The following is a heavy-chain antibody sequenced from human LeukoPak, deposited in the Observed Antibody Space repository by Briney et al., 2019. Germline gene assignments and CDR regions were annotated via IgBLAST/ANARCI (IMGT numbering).Heavy chain of an antibody. Sequence: ASVKVSCKASGYSFSSYDMNWVRQATGQGLEWMGWMNPNSGNTGYAQEFQGRVSMTRNTSINTAYMELSSLRSEDTALYFCTRAGERPIRYFDCWGQGNLVTVSS. V-gene: IGHV1-8*01. J-gene: IGHJ4*02. CDR3: TRAGERPIRYFDC. CDR2: MNPNSGNT. D-gene: IGHD3-9*01. CDR1: GYSFSSYD.